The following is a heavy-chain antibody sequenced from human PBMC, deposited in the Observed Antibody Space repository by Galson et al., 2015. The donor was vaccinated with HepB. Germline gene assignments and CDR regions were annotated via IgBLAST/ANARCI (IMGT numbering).Heavy chain of an antibody. Sequence: SLRLSCAASGFTFSSYAMHWVRQAPGKGLEWVAVISYDGSNKYYADSVKGRFTISRDNSKNTLYLQMNSLRAEDTAVYYCAKASTVLMVYAPLGFDPWGQGTLVTVSS. CDR3: AKASTVLMVYAPLGFDP. CDR1: GFTFSSYA. V-gene: IGHV3-30-3*01. CDR2: ISYDGSNK. J-gene: IGHJ5*02. D-gene: IGHD2-8*01.